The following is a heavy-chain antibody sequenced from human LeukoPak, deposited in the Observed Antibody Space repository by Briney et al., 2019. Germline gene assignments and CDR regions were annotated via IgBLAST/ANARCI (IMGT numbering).Heavy chain of an antibody. CDR3: ARHTTDRPNLIDH. Sequence: PGGSLRLSCAASGFTFSSYWMSWVRQAPGKGLEWVANIKQDGREKYYVDSVKGRFTISRDNARDTLYLQMNSLRAEDTAVYYCARHTTDRPNLIDHWGQGTLVTVSS. CDR1: GFTFSSYW. V-gene: IGHV3-7*01. D-gene: IGHD6-6*01. J-gene: IGHJ4*02. CDR2: IKQDGREK.